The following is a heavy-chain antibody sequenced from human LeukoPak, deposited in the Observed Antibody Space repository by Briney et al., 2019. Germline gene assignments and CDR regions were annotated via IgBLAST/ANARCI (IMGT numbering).Heavy chain of an antibody. D-gene: IGHD3-16*01. J-gene: IGHJ6*02. CDR1: GFTFSDSW. Sequence: GGSLRLSCAASGFTFSDSWMSWVRQAPGKGLEWVANMNQDGSAKGYVDSVKGRFTISRDNARNSLYLHMSSLRPEDTAVYYCATYTHWVAGDVWGQGTTVTVSS. CDR3: ATYTHWVAGDV. V-gene: IGHV3-7*01. CDR2: MNQDGSAK.